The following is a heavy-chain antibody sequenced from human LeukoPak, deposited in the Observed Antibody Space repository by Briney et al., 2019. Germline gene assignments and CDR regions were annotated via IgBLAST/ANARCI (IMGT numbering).Heavy chain of an antibody. Sequence: ASVTVSCKASGYTFTSYGISWVRQAPAHGLEGMGWISAYNGNTNYAQKLQGRVTMTTDTSTSTAYMELRSLRSDDTAVYYCPRDNTAGSERYYYDSHLDYWGQGTLVTVSS. CDR2: ISAYNGNT. D-gene: IGHD3-22*01. CDR3: PRDNTAGSERYYYDSHLDY. V-gene: IGHV1-18*01. J-gene: IGHJ4*02. CDR1: GYTFTSYG.